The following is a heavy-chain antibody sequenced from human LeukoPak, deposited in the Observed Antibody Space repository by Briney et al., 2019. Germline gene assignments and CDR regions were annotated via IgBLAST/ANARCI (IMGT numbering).Heavy chain of an antibody. V-gene: IGHV3-7*04. Sequence: GGSLRLSCTPSRFSFSNYWMAWVRQAPGQGLEWVGNINQDGSERNYVDSVKGRFTISRDNAKNSLFLQMNSLRVEDTAVYYCARGYWNFDYWGQGTLVTVSS. D-gene: IGHD2-21*01. CDR3: ARGYWNFDY. CDR2: INQDGSER. J-gene: IGHJ4*02. CDR1: RFSFSNYW.